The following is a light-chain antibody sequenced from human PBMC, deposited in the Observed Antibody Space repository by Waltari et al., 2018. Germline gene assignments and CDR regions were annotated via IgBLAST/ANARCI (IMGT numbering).Light chain of an antibody. V-gene: IGLV3-25*03. CDR1: ALPKQY. CDR3: KSGDSTSTHVV. J-gene: IGLJ2*01. Sequence: SYELTQPPSVSVSPGQTARTTCSGDALPKQYAFWYQQKAGPAPVLVTYKDTERPSGIPDRFSGSSSGTTVTLTISGVQAEDEADYYCKSGDSTSTHVVFGGGTKLTVL. CDR2: KDT.